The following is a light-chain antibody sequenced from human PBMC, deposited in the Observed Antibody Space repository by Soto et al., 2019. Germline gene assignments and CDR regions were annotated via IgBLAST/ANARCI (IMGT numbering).Light chain of an antibody. CDR2: WAS. CDR1: QSVLYSPIKNHY. J-gene: IGKJ1*01. V-gene: IGKV4-1*01. Sequence: DIVMTQSPDSLAVSLGARATINCKSSQSVLYSPIKNHYLAWYQQKAGQPPKLLIYWASTRESGVPDRFSGTGSGTDFTLTISSLQAEDVAVYYCQQYSVTPWTFGRGTRVEIK. CDR3: QQYSVTPWT.